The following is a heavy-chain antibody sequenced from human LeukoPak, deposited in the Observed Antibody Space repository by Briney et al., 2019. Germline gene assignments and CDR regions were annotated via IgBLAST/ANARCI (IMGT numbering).Heavy chain of an antibody. V-gene: IGHV1-69*13. CDR2: IIPIFGTA. CDR1: GGTFSSYA. CDR3: ARGGDYDRYNWFDP. D-gene: IGHD3-22*01. J-gene: IGHJ5*02. Sequence: GASVTVSCTASGGTFSSYAISWVRQAPGQGLEWMGGIIPIFGTANYAQKFQGRVTITADESTSTAYMELSSLRSEDTAVYYCARGGDYDRYNWFDPWGQGTLVTVSS.